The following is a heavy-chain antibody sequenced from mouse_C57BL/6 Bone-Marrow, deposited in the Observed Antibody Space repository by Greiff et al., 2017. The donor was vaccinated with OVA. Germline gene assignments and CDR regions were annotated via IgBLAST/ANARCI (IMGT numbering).Heavy chain of an antibody. D-gene: IGHD1-1*01. J-gene: IGHJ3*01. CDR2: IHPNSGST. Sequence: QVQLQQPGAELVKPGASVKLSCKASGYTFTSYWMHWVKQRPGQGLEWIGMIHPNSGSTNYNEKFKSKATLTVDKSSSTAYMQLSSLTSEDSAVYYGARSLIYYYGSSSWFAYWGQGTLVTVSA. V-gene: IGHV1-64*01. CDR3: ARSLIYYYGSSSWFAY. CDR1: GYTFTSYW.